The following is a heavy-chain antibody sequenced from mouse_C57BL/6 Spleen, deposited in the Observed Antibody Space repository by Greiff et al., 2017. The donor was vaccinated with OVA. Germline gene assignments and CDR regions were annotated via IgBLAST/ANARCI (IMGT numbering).Heavy chain of an antibody. V-gene: IGHV1-81*01. CDR3: ARSDYGYDSLFAY. J-gene: IGHJ3*01. CDR2: IYPRSGNT. Sequence: QVQLKESGAELARPGASVKLSCKASGYTFTSYGISWVKQRTGQGLEWIGEIYPRSGNTYYNEKFKGKATLTADKSSSTAYMELRSLTSEDSAVYFCARSDYGYDSLFAYWGQGTLVTVSA. CDR1: GYTFTSYG. D-gene: IGHD2-2*01.